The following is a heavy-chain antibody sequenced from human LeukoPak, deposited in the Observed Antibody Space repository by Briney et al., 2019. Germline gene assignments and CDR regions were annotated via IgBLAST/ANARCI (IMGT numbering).Heavy chain of an antibody. V-gene: IGHV3-21*01. CDR1: GFTFDDYT. CDR3: ASRVVPAAMSPDY. Sequence: GGSLRLSCAASGFTFDDYTMHWVRQAPGKGLEWVSSISSSSSYIYYADSVKGRFTISRDNAKNSLYLQMNSLRAEDTAVYYCASRVVPAAMSPDYWGQGTLVTVSS. J-gene: IGHJ4*02. D-gene: IGHD2-2*01. CDR2: ISSSSSYI.